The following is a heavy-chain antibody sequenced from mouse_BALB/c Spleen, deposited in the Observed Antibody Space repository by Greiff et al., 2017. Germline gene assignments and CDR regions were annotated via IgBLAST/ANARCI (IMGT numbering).Heavy chain of an antibody. Sequence: VQLQQPGAELVKPGASVKMSCKASGYTFTSYWITWVQQRPGQGLEWVGDIYPGGGITYYHEKFKGKATLTLDTPSSTAYMQLSSLTSEDSAVYYCSRTDYGKYGDAMDDWGQGTSVTVSA. CDR1: GYTFTSYW. CDR3: SRTDYGKYGDAMDD. V-gene: IGHV1-55*01. CDR2: IYPGGGIT. D-gene: IGHD2-1*01. J-gene: IGHJ4*01.